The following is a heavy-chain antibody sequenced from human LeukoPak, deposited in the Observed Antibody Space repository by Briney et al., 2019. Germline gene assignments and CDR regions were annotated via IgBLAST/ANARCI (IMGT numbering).Heavy chain of an antibody. Sequence: SETLSLTCTVSGGSISSYYWSWIRQPAGKGLEWIGRIYTSGRTNYNPSLKSRVTMSVDTSKNQFSLKLSSVTAADTAVYYCARATVYYGSAYYFDYWGQGTLFTVSS. D-gene: IGHD3-10*01. V-gene: IGHV4-4*07. J-gene: IGHJ4*02. CDR1: GGSISSYY. CDR3: ARATVYYGSAYYFDY. CDR2: IYTSGRT.